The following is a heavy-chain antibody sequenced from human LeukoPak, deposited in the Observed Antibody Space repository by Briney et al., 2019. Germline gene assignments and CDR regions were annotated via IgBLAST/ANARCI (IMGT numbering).Heavy chain of an antibody. Sequence: GGSLRLSCAASGFTFSTYAMSWVRQAPGKGLEWVSPINANGGSKGYADSVKGRFTISRDNPKNTLHLQINSLRAEDAAVDYCAKDMYSYGSGGYYLAFDYWGQGTLVTVSS. CDR2: INANGGSK. V-gene: IGHV3-23*01. J-gene: IGHJ4*02. CDR1: GFTFSTYA. CDR3: AKDMYSYGSGGYYLAFDY. D-gene: IGHD3-22*01.